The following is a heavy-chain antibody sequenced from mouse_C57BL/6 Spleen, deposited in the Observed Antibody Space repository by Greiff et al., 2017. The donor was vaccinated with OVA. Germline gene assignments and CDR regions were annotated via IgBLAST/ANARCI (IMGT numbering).Heavy chain of an antibody. CDR1: GYTFTDYN. V-gene: IGHV1-22*01. CDR2: INPNNGGT. J-gene: IGHJ2*01. CDR3: ARGDGDYFDY. D-gene: IGHD3-3*01. Sequence: EVKLLESGPELVKPGASVKMSCKASGYTFTDYNMHWVKQSHGKSLEWIGYINPNNGGTSYNQKFKGKATLTVNKSSSTAYMELRSLTSEDSAVYYCARGDGDYFDYWGQGTTLTVSS.